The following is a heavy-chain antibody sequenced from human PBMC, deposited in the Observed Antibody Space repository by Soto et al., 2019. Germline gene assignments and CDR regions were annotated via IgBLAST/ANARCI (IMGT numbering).Heavy chain of an antibody. CDR1: GYTFTRSG. V-gene: IGHV1-18*01. Sequence: GASVKVSCKASGYTFTRSGISWVRQAPGQGLEWMGWISTYNGDTNYAQTFQGRVTMTTDTSTSTVYMELRSLRSDDTAVYYCSSQDCSGDACQPPNWGQGILVTVSS. CDR3: SSQDCSGDACQPPN. D-gene: IGHD2-15*01. CDR2: ISTYNGDT. J-gene: IGHJ4*02.